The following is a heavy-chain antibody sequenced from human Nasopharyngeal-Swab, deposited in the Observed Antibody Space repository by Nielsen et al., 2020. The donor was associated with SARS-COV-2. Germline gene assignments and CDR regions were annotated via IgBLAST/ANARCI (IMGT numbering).Heavy chain of an antibody. D-gene: IGHD3-22*01. Sequence: KVSCKGSGYSFTTYWIGWVRQTPGKGLGWMGIMYPRESDIRYSSSFQGQVIISADKSISTAYLRWSSLKASDTAMYYCARGSDSSGYFGYFDYWGQGTLVTVSS. J-gene: IGHJ4*02. CDR3: ARGSDSSGYFGYFDY. CDR2: MYPRESDI. CDR1: GYSFTTYW. V-gene: IGHV5-51*01.